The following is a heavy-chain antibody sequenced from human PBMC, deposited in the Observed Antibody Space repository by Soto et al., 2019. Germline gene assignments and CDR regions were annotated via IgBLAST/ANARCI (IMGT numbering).Heavy chain of an antibody. Sequence: SETLSLTCAVYGGSFGGYYWNWIRQPPGKGLEWIGSIYYSGSTYYNPSLKSRVTISVDTSKNQFSLKLSSVTAADTAVYYCARHTPAISISDHWGQGT. V-gene: IGHV4-34*01. CDR3: ARHTPAISISDH. D-gene: IGHD2-15*01. J-gene: IGHJ4*02. CDR2: IYYSGST. CDR1: GGSFGGYY.